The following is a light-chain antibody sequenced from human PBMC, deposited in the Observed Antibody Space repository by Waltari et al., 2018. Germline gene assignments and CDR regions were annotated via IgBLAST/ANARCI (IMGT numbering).Light chain of an antibody. CDR3: SVYLGSGVWV. CDR1: SGSLSSTSY. Sequence: QTVVTQEPSLSVSPGGTVTLTCALSSGSLSSTSYATWYRQTPGQAPRTLVYKGTSRSFGVPDRFSASVIGNKAALTITGAQADDDSYYFCSVYLGSGVWVFGGGTKLTVL. CDR2: KGT. V-gene: IGLV8-61*01. J-gene: IGLJ3*02.